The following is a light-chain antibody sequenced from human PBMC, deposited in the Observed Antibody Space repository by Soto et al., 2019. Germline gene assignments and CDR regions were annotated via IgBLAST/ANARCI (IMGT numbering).Light chain of an antibody. Sequence: QSALTQPPSVSGAPGQRVTISCTGSSSNIGAGYDVHWYQQLPGPAPKLLIYGNSNRPSGVPDRFSGSKSGTSASLAITGLQAEDEADYYCQSYDSSLSGYVFGTGTKVTVL. CDR3: QSYDSSLSGYV. CDR2: GNS. CDR1: SSNIGAGYD. J-gene: IGLJ1*01. V-gene: IGLV1-40*01.